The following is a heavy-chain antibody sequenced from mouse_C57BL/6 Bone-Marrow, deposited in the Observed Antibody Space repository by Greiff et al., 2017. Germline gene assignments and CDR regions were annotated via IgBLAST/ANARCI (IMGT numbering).Heavy chain of an antibody. D-gene: IGHD4-1*01. CDR3: ASELTGTGRYFDV. CDR2: IDPSDSYT. Sequence: QVQLKQPGAELVKPGASVKLSCKASGYTFTSYWMQWVKQRPGQGLEWIGEIDPSDSYTNYNQKFKGKATLTVDTSSSTAYMQLSSLTSEDSAVYYCASELTGTGRYFDVWGTGTTVTVSS. V-gene: IGHV1-50*01. CDR1: GYTFTSYW. J-gene: IGHJ1*03.